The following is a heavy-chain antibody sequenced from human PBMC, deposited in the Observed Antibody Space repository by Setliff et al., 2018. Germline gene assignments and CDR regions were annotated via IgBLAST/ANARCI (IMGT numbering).Heavy chain of an antibody. D-gene: IGHD3-3*01. CDR1: GFTFSSYA. CDR3: ARDRGRDYDFWSGYNWFDP. V-gene: IGHV3-30*04. CDR2: ISYDGSNK. Sequence: LRLSCAASGFTFSSYAMHWVRQAPGKGLEWVAVISYDGSNKYYADSVKGRFTISRDNSKNTLYLQMNSLRAEDTAVYYCARDRGRDYDFWSGYNWFDPWGQGTLVTV. J-gene: IGHJ5*02.